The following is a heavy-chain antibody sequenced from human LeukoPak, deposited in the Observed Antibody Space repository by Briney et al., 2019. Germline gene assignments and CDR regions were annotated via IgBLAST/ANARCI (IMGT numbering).Heavy chain of an antibody. CDR3: ARDGGSYSLDY. V-gene: IGHV3-30*02. CDR2: IHSDGGDK. Sequence: GGSLRLSCAASGFTFRSYSMHWVRQAPGKGLEWVAFIHSDGGDKYYADPVQGRFTISRDNSKNTVFLQVNSLRGEDTAVYYCARDGGSYSLDYWGQGTLVTDSS. J-gene: IGHJ4*02. CDR1: GFTFRSYS. D-gene: IGHD1-26*01.